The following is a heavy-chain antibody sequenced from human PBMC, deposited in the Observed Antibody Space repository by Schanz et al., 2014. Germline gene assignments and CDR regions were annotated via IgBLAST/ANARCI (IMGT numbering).Heavy chain of an antibody. D-gene: IGHD3-10*01. J-gene: IGHJ5*01. Sequence: VQLVESGGGVVQPGRSLRLSCAASGFTFSTNAMHWVRQAPGKGLEWVALVSSDGNNDYYTDSVKGRFTISRDNSKNTVHLQMNSLRAEDTAVYYCAKQHIVRGVIYLNWFDSWGQGTLVTVSS. V-gene: IGHV3-30*18. CDR1: GFTFSTNA. CDR3: AKQHIVRGVIYLNWFDS. CDR2: VSSDGNND.